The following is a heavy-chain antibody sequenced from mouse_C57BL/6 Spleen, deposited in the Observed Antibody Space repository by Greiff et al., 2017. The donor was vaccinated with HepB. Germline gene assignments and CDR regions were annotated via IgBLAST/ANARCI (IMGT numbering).Heavy chain of an antibody. V-gene: IGHV1-55*01. D-gene: IGHD1-1*01. J-gene: IGHJ3*01. Sequence: QVQLQQPGAELVKPGASVKMSCKASGYTFTSYWITWVKQRPGQGLEWIGDIYPGSGSTNYNEKFKSKATLTVDTSSSTAYMQRSSLTSEDSAVYYCAREYGSSYAWFAYWGQGTLVTVSA. CDR1: GYTFTSYW. CDR3: AREYGSSYAWFAY. CDR2: IYPGSGST.